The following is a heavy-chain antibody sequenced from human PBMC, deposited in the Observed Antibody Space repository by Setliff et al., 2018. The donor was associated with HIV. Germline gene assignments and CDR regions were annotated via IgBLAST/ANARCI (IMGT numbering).Heavy chain of an antibody. CDR1: DSGTYY. J-gene: IGHJ4*02. CDR2: VSSRGDT. D-gene: IGHD1-26*01. V-gene: IGHV4-4*07. CDR3: ARAAVGNTGPFDL. Sequence: PSETLSLTCTVSDSGTYYWSWIRQPAGKGLEWIGRVSSRGDTNYNPSLKSRVTMSVDTSKNQFSLKLTSVTASDTVVYYCARAAVGNTGPFDLWGQGSPVTVSS.